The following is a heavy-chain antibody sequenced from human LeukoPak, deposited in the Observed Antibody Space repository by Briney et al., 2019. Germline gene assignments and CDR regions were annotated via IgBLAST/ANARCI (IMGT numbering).Heavy chain of an antibody. J-gene: IGHJ4*02. Sequence: GGSLRLSCAASGFTFNDYAMHWVRQAPGKGLEWVSGISWNSGSIGYADSVKGRFTISRDNAKNSLYLQMNSLRTEDTALYYCAKDLWYAAYYFDFWGQGTLVTVSS. CDR1: GFTFNDYA. D-gene: IGHD3-10*01. CDR3: AKDLWYAAYYFDF. CDR2: ISWNSGSI. V-gene: IGHV3-9*01.